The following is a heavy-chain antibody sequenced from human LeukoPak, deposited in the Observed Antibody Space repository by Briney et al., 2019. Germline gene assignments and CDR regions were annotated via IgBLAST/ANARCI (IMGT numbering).Heavy chain of an antibody. V-gene: IGHV3-48*02. CDR3: ARDPGYCSSTSCYPY. J-gene: IGHJ4*02. CDR1: GFTFSSYS. CDR2: ISSSSSTI. Sequence: PGGSLKLSCAASGFTFSSYSMNWVRQAPGKGLEWVSYISSSSSTIYYADSVKGRFTISRDNAKNSLYLQMNSLRDEDTAVYYCARDPGYCSSTSCYPYWGQGTLVTVSS. D-gene: IGHD2-2*01.